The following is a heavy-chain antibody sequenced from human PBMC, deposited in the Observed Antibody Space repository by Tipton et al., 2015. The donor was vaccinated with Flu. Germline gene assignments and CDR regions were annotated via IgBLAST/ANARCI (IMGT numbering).Heavy chain of an antibody. Sequence: TLSLTCAVYGGSFSGYYWSWIRQPPGKGLEWIGEINHSGSTNYNPSLKSRVTISVDTSKNQFSLKLSSVTAADTAVYYCARQDGITIFGVRIHDAFDIWGQGTMVTVSS. CDR2: INHSGST. CDR3: ARQDGITIFGVRIHDAFDI. J-gene: IGHJ3*02. CDR1: GGSFSGYY. D-gene: IGHD3-3*01. V-gene: IGHV4-34*01.